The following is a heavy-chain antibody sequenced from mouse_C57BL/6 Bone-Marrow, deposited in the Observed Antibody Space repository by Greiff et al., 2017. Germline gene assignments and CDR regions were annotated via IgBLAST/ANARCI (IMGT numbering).Heavy chain of an antibody. Sequence: QVQLQQSGAELVKPGASVKMSCKASGYTFTTYPIEWMKQNHGKSLEWIGNFHPYNDDTKYNEKFKGKATLTVEKSSSTFYLELRRLTSADSAVYCWSRRSYYSNYFWYFDVWGTGTTVTVSS. CDR3: SRRSYYSNYFWYFDV. CDR2: FHPYNDDT. J-gene: IGHJ1*03. CDR1: GYTFTTYP. D-gene: IGHD2-5*01. V-gene: IGHV1-47*01.